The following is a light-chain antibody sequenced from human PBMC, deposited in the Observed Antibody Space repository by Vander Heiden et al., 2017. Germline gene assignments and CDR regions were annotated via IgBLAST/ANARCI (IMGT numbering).Light chain of an antibody. CDR1: SSNIGSNT. CDR3: AAWDDSLNGYV. Sequence: QSVLTQPPSASGTPGQRVTISCSGSSSNIGSNTVNWYQQLPGTAPKLLIYRNNQRPSGVPDRFSGSKSGTSASLAISGLQYEDEADYYCAAWDDSLNGYVFGTGTKVTVL. V-gene: IGLV1-44*01. J-gene: IGLJ1*01. CDR2: RNN.